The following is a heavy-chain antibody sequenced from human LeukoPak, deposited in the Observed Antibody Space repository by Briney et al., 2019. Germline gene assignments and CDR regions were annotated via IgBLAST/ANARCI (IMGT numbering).Heavy chain of an antibody. CDR1: GGSICSGGYY. Sequence: KTSETLSLTCTVSGGSICSGGYYWSWIRQHPGKGLEWIGYIYYSGSTYYNPSLKSRVTISVDTSKNQFSLKLSSVTAADTAVYYCARDLLCTNGVCQGYAFDIWGQGTMVTVSS. CDR3: ARDLLCTNGVCQGYAFDI. J-gene: IGHJ3*02. V-gene: IGHV4-31*03. CDR2: IYYSGST. D-gene: IGHD2-8*01.